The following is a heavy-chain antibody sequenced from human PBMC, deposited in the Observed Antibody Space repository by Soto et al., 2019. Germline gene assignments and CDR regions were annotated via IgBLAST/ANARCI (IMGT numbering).Heavy chain of an antibody. D-gene: IGHD2-21*02. CDR1: GYTFTSYY. V-gene: IGHV1-46*01. CDR2: IGPSGGYT. CDR3: ARGGGIVVVTAPYGH. Sequence: GASVKASSKASGYTFTSYYMNWLRQAPGQGIEWLGRIGPSGGYTTYAHRFLGRVTMTSDTSTSAVHMGLGSLTSEDTAVYYCARGGGIVVVTAPYGHWGQGTLVTVSS. J-gene: IGHJ4*02.